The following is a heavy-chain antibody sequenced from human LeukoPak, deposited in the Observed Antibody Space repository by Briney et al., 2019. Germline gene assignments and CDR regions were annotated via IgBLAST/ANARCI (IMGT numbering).Heavy chain of an antibody. CDR3: AKEQGVAVAGTAYWYFDL. V-gene: IGHV3-30*18. CDR2: ISYDGSNK. CDR1: GFTFSIYN. J-gene: IGHJ2*01. D-gene: IGHD6-19*01. Sequence: GGSLRLSCAASGFTFSIYNMNWVRQAPGKGLEWVAVISYDGSNKYYADSVKGRFTISRDNSKNTLYLQMNSLRAEDTAVYFCAKEQGVAVAGTAYWYFDLWSRGTLVTVSS.